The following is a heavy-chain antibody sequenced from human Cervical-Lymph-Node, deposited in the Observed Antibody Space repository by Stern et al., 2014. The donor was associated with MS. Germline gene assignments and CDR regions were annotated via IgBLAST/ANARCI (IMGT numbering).Heavy chain of an antibody. J-gene: IGHJ4*02. D-gene: IGHD6-19*01. CDR2: INSDASFT. V-gene: IGHV3-74*01. Sequence: EVQLVESGGGLVQPGGSLRLSCAASGFTFSSHWMHWVRQAPGKGLVWVSRINSDASFTTYADSVKGRFTISRDNAKNTLYLQMNSLRAEDTAVYYCARDGATGYSSGRPDYWGQGTLVTVSS. CDR1: GFTFSSHW. CDR3: ARDGATGYSSGRPDY.